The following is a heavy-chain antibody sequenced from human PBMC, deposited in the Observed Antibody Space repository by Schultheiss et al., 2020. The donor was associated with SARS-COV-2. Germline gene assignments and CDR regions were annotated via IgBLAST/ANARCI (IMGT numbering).Heavy chain of an antibody. CDR1: GGSINNDNW. CDR3: ARNVWGPKIDL. D-gene: IGHD1-26*01. J-gene: IGHJ5*02. CDR2: IHHAGSL. Sequence: SETLSLTCAVSGGSINNDNWWFSWVRQPPGKGLEWLGEIHHAGSLHYNPSLNSRVTISIDKSKNQFSLSLSSVTAADTAVYYCARNVWGPKIDLWGQGTLVTVSS. V-gene: IGHV4-4*02.